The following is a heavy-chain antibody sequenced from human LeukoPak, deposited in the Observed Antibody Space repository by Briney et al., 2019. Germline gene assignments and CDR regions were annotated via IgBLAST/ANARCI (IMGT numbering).Heavy chain of an antibody. J-gene: IGHJ4*02. CDR3: VRGYDYGDYGVVE. Sequence: GGSLRLSCAASGFAFSNYGMHWVRQAPGKGLEWVAVIWYDGSNKYYSGSVRGRFTISRDNSKNTLYLQMNSLRAEDTAVYYCVRGYDYGDYGVVEWGQGTLVTVSS. CDR1: GFAFSNYG. D-gene: IGHD4-17*01. CDR2: IWYDGSNK. V-gene: IGHV3-33*01.